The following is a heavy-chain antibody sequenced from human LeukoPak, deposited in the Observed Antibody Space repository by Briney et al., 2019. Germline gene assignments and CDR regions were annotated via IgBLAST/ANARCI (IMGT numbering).Heavy chain of an antibody. Sequence: GASVKVSCKASGYTFTSYGISWVRQAPGQGLEWMGWISAYNGNTNYAQKLQGRVTMTTDTSTSTAYMERRSLRSDDTAVYYCARDRDDSSGYYYLDAFDIWGQGTMVTVSS. CDR3: ARDRDDSSGYYYLDAFDI. CDR2: ISAYNGNT. V-gene: IGHV1-18*01. D-gene: IGHD3-22*01. J-gene: IGHJ3*02. CDR1: GYTFTSYG.